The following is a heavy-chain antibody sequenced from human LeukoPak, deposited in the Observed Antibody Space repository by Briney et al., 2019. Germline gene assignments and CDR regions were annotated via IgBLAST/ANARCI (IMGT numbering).Heavy chain of an antibody. CDR1: GDSISSGDYY. Sequence: SQTLSLTCTVSGDSISSGDYYWSWIRQPAGKGLEWIGRISSSGSTNYNPSLKSRVTISVDTSKNQFSLKLSSVTAADTAVYYCARLVGTVTTEKSDYWGQGTLVTVSS. CDR3: ARLVGTVTTEKSDY. D-gene: IGHD4-17*01. J-gene: IGHJ4*02. V-gene: IGHV4-61*02. CDR2: ISSSGST.